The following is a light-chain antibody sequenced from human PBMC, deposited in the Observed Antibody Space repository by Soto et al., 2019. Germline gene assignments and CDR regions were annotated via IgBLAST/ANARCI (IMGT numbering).Light chain of an antibody. CDR1: QSIRNY. Sequence: DIQMTQSPSSLSASVGDRVSITCRASQSIRNYLNWYQQKPGEAPKLLIYVASSLQSGVPSRFSGSGSGTDFTLTISSLQPEDFATYYCQYSYNTPHTFGGGTKVDIK. CDR3: QYSYNTPHT. J-gene: IGKJ4*01. V-gene: IGKV1-39*01. CDR2: VAS.